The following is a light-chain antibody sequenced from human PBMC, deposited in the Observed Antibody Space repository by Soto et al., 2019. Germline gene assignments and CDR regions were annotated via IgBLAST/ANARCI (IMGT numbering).Light chain of an antibody. J-gene: IGKJ1*01. CDR2: AAS. V-gene: IGKV1-39*01. CDR1: QTISSW. CDR3: QQSHSTLVT. Sequence: DLQIPPSPSTLSGSVGARVTIPGRASQTISSWLAWYQQKPGKAPKLLIYAASSLQSGVPSRFSVSGSGTDFTLTISSLRPEDWATDDCQQSHSTLVTCGQGTKGEIK.